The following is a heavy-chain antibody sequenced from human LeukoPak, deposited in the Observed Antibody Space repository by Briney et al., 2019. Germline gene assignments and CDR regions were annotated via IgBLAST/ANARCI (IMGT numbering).Heavy chain of an antibody. D-gene: IGHD6-13*01. Sequence: SETPSLTCTVSGGSISGYYWSWIRQPPGKGLGWIDYITYSGSTNYNPSLKSRVTMSVDTSKNQFSLRLSSVTAADTAVYYCARHGSSYSFDCWGQGTLVTVSS. V-gene: IGHV4-59*08. CDR1: GGSISGYY. CDR2: ITYSGST. J-gene: IGHJ4*02. CDR3: ARHGSSYSFDC.